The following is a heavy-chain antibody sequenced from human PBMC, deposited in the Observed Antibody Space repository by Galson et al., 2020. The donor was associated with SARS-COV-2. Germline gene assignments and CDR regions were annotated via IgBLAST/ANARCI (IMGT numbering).Heavy chain of an antibody. D-gene: IGHD5-18*01. CDR3: AREGYSYGYQLFDY. V-gene: IGHV3-30*01. CDR1: GFTFSSYA. Sequence: LSLTCAASGFTFSSYAMHWVRQAPGKGLEWVAVISYDGSNKYYADSVKGRFTISRDNSKNTLYLQMNSLRAEDTAVYYCAREGYSYGYQLFDYWGQGTLVTVSS. CDR2: ISYDGSNK. J-gene: IGHJ4*02.